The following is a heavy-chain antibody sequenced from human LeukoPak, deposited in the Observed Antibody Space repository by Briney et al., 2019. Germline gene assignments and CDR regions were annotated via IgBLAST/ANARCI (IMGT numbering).Heavy chain of an antibody. V-gene: IGHV4-31*03. CDR1: GGSVNSGGYY. CDR3: ARSSDYGDYD. CDR2: IYYSGRT. J-gene: IGHJ4*02. D-gene: IGHD4-17*01. Sequence: PSETLSLTCTVSGGSVNSGGYYWTWIRQHPGKGLEWLGHIYYSGRTYYNPSLKSRITISLDTSKNQFSLNLTSVSAADTAFYFCARSSDYGDYDWGQGTLITVSS.